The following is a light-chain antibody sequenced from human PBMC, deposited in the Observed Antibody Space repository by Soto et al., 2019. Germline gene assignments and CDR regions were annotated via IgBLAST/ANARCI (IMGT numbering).Light chain of an antibody. V-gene: IGLV1-44*01. CDR1: SSNIGSNT. CDR3: AAWDDSLNAYV. Sequence: QSVLTQPPSASGTPGQRVTISCSGSSSNIGSNTVNWYQQLPGTAPKLLICSNNQRPSGVPDRFSGSKSGTSASLAISGLQSEDEADYYCAAWDDSLNAYVFGTGTKVTVL. CDR2: SNN. J-gene: IGLJ1*01.